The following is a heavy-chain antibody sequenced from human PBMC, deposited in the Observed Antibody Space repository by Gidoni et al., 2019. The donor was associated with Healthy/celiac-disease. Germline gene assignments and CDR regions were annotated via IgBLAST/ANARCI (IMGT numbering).Heavy chain of an antibody. CDR2: ISGSGGST. J-gene: IGHJ6*02. CDR1: GFTFSSYA. Sequence: EVQLLESGGGLVQPGGSLRLSCAASGFTFSSYAMSWVRQAPGKGLVWVSAISGSGGSTYYADSVKGRFTISRDNSKNTLYLQMNSLRAEDTAVYYCAKDGHSSGWYGYYGMDVWGQGTTVTVSS. V-gene: IGHV3-23*01. CDR3: AKDGHSSGWYGYYGMDV. D-gene: IGHD6-19*01.